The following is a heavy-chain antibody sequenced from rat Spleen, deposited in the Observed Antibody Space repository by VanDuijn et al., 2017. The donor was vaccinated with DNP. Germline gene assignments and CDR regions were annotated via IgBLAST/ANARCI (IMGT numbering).Heavy chain of an antibody. CDR1: GFSFSDYY. J-gene: IGHJ2*01. CDR2: ISYDGGST. V-gene: IGHV5-22*01. Sequence: EVELVESGGGLVQPGRSLKLSCEVSGFSFSDYYMAWVRQAPTKGLEWVAYISYDGGSTYNGDSVKGRFTISRDNAKSTLYLQINSLRSEDMATYYCARHVLPLRVWDYWGQGVMVTVSS. CDR3: ARHVLPLRVWDY. D-gene: IGHD1-4*01.